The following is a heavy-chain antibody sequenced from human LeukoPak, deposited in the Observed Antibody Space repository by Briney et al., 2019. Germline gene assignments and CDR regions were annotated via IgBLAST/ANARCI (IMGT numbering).Heavy chain of an antibody. Sequence: SVKVSCKASGGTFSSYAISWVRQAPGQGLEWMGGIIPIFGTANYAQKFQGRVTITADESTSTAYMELSSLRSEDTAVYYCARVKGSGSDDAFDIWGQGTMVTVSS. D-gene: IGHD3-22*01. CDR1: GGTFSSYA. CDR2: IIPIFGTA. CDR3: ARVKGSGSDDAFDI. J-gene: IGHJ3*02. V-gene: IGHV1-69*01.